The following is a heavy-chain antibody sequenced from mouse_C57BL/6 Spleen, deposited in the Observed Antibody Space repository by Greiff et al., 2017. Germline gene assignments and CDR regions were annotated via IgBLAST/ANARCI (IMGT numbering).Heavy chain of an antibody. D-gene: IGHD2-4*01. CDR3: ARSDIYYDYDEGRGYGYFDV. Sequence: QVQLQQPGTELVKPGASVKLSCKASGYTFTSYWMHWVKQRPGQGLEWIGNINPSNGGTNYNEKFKSKATLTVDKSSSTAYMQLSSLTSEDSAVYYCARSDIYYDYDEGRGYGYFDVWGTGTTVTVSS. CDR2: INPSNGGT. J-gene: IGHJ1*03. CDR1: GYTFTSYW. V-gene: IGHV1-53*01.